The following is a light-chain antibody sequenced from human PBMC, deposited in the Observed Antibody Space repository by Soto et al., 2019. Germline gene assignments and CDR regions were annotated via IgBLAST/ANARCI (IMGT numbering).Light chain of an antibody. CDR3: LQSYSTLLT. V-gene: IGKV1-39*01. Sequence: DIQMTQSPSSLSASVGDRVTITCRASQNIGNLLNWYQQKPGKAPKVLIFSTSSLQSGVPSRFSGSGSGTDFTLTISSLQPEDFATYYCLQSYSTLLTLGGGTKVEVK. CDR2: STS. J-gene: IGKJ4*01. CDR1: QNIGNL.